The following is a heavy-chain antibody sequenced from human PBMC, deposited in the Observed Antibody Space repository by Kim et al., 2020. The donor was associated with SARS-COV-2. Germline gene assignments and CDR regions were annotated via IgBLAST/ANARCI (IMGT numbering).Heavy chain of an antibody. Sequence: RDSTYYADAVKGRFTISSDNSKNTLYLQLTSMEAEDTAVYYCANLYGDSAWGRGALVTVSS. CDR3: ANLYGDSA. D-gene: IGHD4-17*01. J-gene: IGHJ5*02. CDR2: RDST. V-gene: IGHV3-23*01.